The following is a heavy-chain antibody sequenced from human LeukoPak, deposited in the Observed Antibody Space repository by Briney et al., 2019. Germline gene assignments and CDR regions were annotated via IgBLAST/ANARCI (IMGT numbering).Heavy chain of an antibody. V-gene: IGHV3-23*01. Sequence: PGGSLRLSCAASGFTFRSYAMSWVRQAPGKGLEWVSAITDTGGSTWYADSVTGRFTISRDNSKNTLYLQMSGLRADDTALYYCAKGSSEARPYHFDCWGQGTLVSVSS. D-gene: IGHD6-6*01. CDR1: GFTFRSYA. J-gene: IGHJ4*02. CDR3: AKGSSEARPYHFDC. CDR2: ITDTGGST.